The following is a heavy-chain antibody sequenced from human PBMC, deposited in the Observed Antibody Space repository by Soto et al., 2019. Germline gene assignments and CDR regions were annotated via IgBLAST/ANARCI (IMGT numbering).Heavy chain of an antibody. D-gene: IGHD6-13*01. CDR2: INSDGRST. Sequence: EVQLVESGGGLVQPGGSLRLSCAASGFTFSTYWMHWVRQAPGKGLVWVSRINSDGRSTDYADSVQGRFTISRDNAKNTLYLQMNSLRAEDTAVYYCARVAASKFDPGGKGTLVTVSS. CDR3: ARVAASKFDP. V-gene: IGHV3-74*01. J-gene: IGHJ5*02. CDR1: GFTFSTYW.